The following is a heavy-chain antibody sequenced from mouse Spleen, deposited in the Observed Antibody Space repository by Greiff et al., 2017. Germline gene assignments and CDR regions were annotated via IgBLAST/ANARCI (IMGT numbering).Heavy chain of an antibody. CDR1: GFTFSSYA. J-gene: IGHJ3*01. CDR2: ISSGGGNT. CDR3: ARQSYSSGYGAY. Sequence: DVMLVESGGGLVKLGGSLKLSCAASGFTFSSYAMSWVRQTPEKRLEWVATISSGGGNTYYPDSVKGRFTISRDNAKNTLYLQMSSLKSEDTAMYYCARQSYSSGYGAYWGQGSLVTVSA. V-gene: IGHV5-9*01. D-gene: IGHD3-1*01.